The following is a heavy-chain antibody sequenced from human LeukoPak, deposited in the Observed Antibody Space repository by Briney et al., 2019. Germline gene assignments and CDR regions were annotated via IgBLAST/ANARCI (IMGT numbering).Heavy chain of an antibody. D-gene: IGHD1-26*01. CDR1: GGSFSGYY. CDR3: ARGISGSYSS. V-gene: IGHV4-34*01. Sequence: SETLSLTCAVYGGSFSGYYWSWIRQPPGKGLEWIGEINHSGSTNYNPSLKSRVTISVDTSKNQFSLKLSSVTAADTAVYYCARGISGSYSSRGQGTLVTVSS. CDR2: INHSGST. J-gene: IGHJ4*02.